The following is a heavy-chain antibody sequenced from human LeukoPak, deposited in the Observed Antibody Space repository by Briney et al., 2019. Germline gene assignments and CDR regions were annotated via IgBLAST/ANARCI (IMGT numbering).Heavy chain of an antibody. CDR1: GYTLTELS. CDR3: ATDLPAPSIFGVVISS. Sequence: ASVKVSCKVSGYTLTELSMHWVRQAPGKGPEWMGGFDPEDGETIYAQKFQGIVTMTEDTSTDTAYMELSSLKSEDTAVYYCATDLPAPSIFGVVISSWGQGTLVTVSS. D-gene: IGHD3-3*01. CDR2: FDPEDGET. J-gene: IGHJ4*02. V-gene: IGHV1-24*01.